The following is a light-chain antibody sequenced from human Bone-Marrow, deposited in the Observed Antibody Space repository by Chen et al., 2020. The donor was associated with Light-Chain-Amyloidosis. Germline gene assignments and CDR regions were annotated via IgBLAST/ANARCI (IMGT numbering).Light chain of an antibody. Sequence: EIVMTQSPATLSLSPGERATLSCGASQGLNNKLAWYQQKPGQAPRLLIYDASTRATDIPSRFRGSGSGTEFTLTITSLTSEDFALYYCQQYNDWPLTFGGGIKVE. CDR2: DAS. J-gene: IGKJ4*01. CDR3: QQYNDWPLT. V-gene: IGKV3-15*01. CDR1: QGLNNK.